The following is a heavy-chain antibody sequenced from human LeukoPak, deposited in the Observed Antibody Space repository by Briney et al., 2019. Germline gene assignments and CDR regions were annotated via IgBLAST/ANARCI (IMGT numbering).Heavy chain of an antibody. CDR3: ARVSGDYTYYFDY. V-gene: IGHV3-66*01. D-gene: IGHD4-17*01. J-gene: IGHJ4*02. CDR1: GLTVSRNY. CDR2: IYSGGNT. Sequence: GGSLRLSCAASGLTVSRNYMSWVRQAPGKGLEWVSVIYSGGNTYYADSVKGRFTISRDNSKNTLCLQMNSLRAEDTAVYYCARVSGDYTYYFDYWGQGTLVTVSS.